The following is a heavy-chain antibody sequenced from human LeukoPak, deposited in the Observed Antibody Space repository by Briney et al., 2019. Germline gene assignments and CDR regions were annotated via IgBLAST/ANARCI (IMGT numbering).Heavy chain of an antibody. D-gene: IGHD5-24*01. V-gene: IGHV3-53*01. Sequence: HPGGSLRLSCAASGFTVRGNYMSWVRQAPGKGLEWVSVIYGGGDTYYADSVKGRFTISRDNSKTTLYLQMNSLRPEDTAVYYCAKGGWLEYWGQGTLVTVSS. CDR1: GFTVRGNY. J-gene: IGHJ4*02. CDR3: AKGGWLEY. CDR2: IYGGGDT.